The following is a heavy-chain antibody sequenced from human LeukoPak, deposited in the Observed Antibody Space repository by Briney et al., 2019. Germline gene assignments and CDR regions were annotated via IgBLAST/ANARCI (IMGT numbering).Heavy chain of an antibody. J-gene: IGHJ4*02. V-gene: IGHV4-59*01. CDR3: ARGGWSHDY. Sequence: PSETLSLTCTVSGGSISNYYWTWIRQPPGKGLEWIGYIYYSGSTNFNPSLKSRVTMSVDTSKNQCSLRLSSVTAADTAVHYCARGGWSHDYWGRGTLVTVSS. CDR2: IYYSGST. CDR1: GGSISNYY. D-gene: IGHD6-19*01.